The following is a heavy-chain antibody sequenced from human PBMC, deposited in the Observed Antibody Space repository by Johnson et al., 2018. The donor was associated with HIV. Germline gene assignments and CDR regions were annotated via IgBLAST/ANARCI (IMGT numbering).Heavy chain of an antibody. CDR1: GFTFSSYG. D-gene: IGHD3-10*01. CDR2: ISYDGSNK. CDR3: AKGLGSYYEAFDI. V-gene: IGHV3-33*05. Sequence: VQLVESGGGVVQPGGSLRLSCAASGFTFSSYGMHWVRQAPGKGLEWVAVISYDGSNKYYADSVKGRLTISRDNSKNTLYLQMNSLRAEDTAVYYCAKGLGSYYEAFDIWGQGTMVIVSS. J-gene: IGHJ3*02.